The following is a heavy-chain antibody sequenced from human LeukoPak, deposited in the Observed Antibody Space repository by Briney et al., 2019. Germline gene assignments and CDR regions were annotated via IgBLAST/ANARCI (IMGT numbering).Heavy chain of an antibody. CDR3: AKGTAAGRPYYFDY. D-gene: IGHD6-25*01. V-gene: IGHV3-23*01. CDR1: GFTFSSYS. Sequence: AGGSLRLSCAASGFTFSSYSMNWVHQAPGKGLEWVSAIDSTGAYTWYADSVKGRFTISKDSSKTILYLQMNSLRAEDAAVYFCAKGTAAGRPYYFDYWGQGTLVTVSS. J-gene: IGHJ4*02. CDR2: IDSTGAYT.